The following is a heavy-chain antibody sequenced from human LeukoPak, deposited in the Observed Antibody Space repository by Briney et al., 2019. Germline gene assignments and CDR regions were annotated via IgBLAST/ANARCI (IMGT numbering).Heavy chain of an antibody. Sequence: SQTLSLTRAVSGGSISSGGYSWSWIRQPPGKGLEWIGYIYHSGSTYYNPSLKSRVTISVDRSKNQFSLKLSSVTAADTAVYYCARGGRAIDYWGQGTLVTVSS. CDR2: IYHSGST. CDR3: ARGGRAIDY. V-gene: IGHV4-30-2*01. J-gene: IGHJ4*02. CDR1: GGSISSGGYS. D-gene: IGHD5-12*01.